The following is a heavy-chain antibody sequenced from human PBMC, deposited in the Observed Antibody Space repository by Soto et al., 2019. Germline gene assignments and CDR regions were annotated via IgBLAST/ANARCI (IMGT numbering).Heavy chain of an antibody. CDR2: IKTEKEGGTT. CDR1: GFNFKNAW. V-gene: IGHV3-15*01. D-gene: IGHD2-21*01. Sequence: PGGSLRLSCGGSGFNFKNAWLSWVRQAPGKGLEWVGRIKTEKEGGTTDYAASVKGRFTLSRDDSKNTLYLHMNSLKIEDTAVYYCTDSGPFDYWGLGTLVTVSS. CDR3: TDSGPFDY. J-gene: IGHJ4*02.